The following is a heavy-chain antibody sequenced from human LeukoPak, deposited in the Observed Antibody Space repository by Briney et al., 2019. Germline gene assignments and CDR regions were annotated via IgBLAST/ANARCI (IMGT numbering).Heavy chain of an antibody. CDR3: ARGGDSSSWYVY. V-gene: IGHV1-3*01. CDR1: GYTFTSYA. D-gene: IGHD6-13*01. Sequence: ASVEVSCKASGYTFTSYAMHWVRQAPGQRLEWMGWINAGNGNTKYSQKFQGRVTITRDTSASTAYMELSSLRSEDTAVYYCARGGDSSSWYVYWGQGTLVTVSS. CDR2: INAGNGNT. J-gene: IGHJ4*02.